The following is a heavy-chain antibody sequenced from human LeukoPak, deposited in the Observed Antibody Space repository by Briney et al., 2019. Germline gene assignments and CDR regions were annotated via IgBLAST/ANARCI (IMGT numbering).Heavy chain of an antibody. V-gene: IGHV3-53*01. CDR3: ARGTRMTPFDY. J-gene: IGHJ4*02. CDR1: GFTVSSNY. CDR2: IYSGGST. Sequence: GGSLRLSCAASGFTVSSNYMSWVRQAPGKGLEWVSVIYSGGSTYYADSVKGRFTISRDNSTNTLYLQMNSLRAEDTAVYYCARGTRMTPFDYWGQGTLVTVSS. D-gene: IGHD1-14*01.